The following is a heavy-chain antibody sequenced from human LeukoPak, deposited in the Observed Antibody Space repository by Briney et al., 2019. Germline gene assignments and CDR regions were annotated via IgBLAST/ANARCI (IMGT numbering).Heavy chain of an antibody. CDR3: ARGKRGGDCYSN. J-gene: IGHJ4*02. CDR1: GYTFTGYY. D-gene: IGHD2-21*02. Sequence: ASVKVSCKASGYTFTGYYMHWVRQAPGQGLEWMGWINPNSGGANYAQKFQGRVTMTRDTSISTAYMELSRLRSDDTAVYYRARGKRGGDCYSNWGQGTLVTVSS. CDR2: INPNSGGA. V-gene: IGHV1-2*02.